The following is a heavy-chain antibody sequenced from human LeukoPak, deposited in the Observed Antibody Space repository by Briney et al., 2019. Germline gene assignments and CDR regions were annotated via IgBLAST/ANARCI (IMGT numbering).Heavy chain of an antibody. D-gene: IGHD3-3*01. V-gene: IGHV3-30*02. CDR2: IRYDGSNK. CDR3: ASHRGGDFLA. Sequence: GGSLRLSCAASGFTFSSYGMHWVRQAPGKGLEWVAFIRYDGSNKYYADSVKGRFTISRDNAKNSLYLQMNSLRAEDTAVYYCASHRGGDFLAWGQGTLVTVSS. J-gene: IGHJ5*02. CDR1: GFTFSSYG.